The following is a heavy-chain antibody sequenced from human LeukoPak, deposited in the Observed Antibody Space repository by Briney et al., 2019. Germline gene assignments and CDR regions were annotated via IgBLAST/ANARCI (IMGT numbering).Heavy chain of an antibody. CDR1: GGFNTHYY. CDR2: IYHSGST. J-gene: IGHJ4*02. Sequence: SETLSLTCSVSGGFNTHYYWTWIRQPPGKELEWIGYIYHSGSTKSNPSLKSRVTISVDTSKTQFSLKLSSVTAAGTAVYYCARGGSRFRQQVVPPSDAQNGYYFDFWGQGTLVTVSS. V-gene: IGHV4-59*01. CDR3: ARGGSRFRQQVVPPSDAQNGYYFDF. D-gene: IGHD6-13*01.